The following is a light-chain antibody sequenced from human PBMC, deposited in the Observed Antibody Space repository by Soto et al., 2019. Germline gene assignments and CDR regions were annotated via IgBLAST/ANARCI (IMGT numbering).Light chain of an antibody. CDR3: SSYTNTGTLVA. J-gene: IGLJ2*01. CDR1: RSDVGGYNY. V-gene: IGLV2-14*03. Sequence: QSALTQPASVSGSPGQTITIYCTGTRSDVGGYNYVSWYQQHPDKAPKLLIYDVSNRPSGVSNRFSGSKSGNTASLTISGLQAEDEADYYCSSYTNTGTLVAFGGGTKLTVL. CDR2: DVS.